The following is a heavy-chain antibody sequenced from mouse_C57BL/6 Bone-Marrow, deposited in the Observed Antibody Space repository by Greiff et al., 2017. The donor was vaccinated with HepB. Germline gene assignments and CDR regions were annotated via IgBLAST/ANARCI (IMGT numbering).Heavy chain of an antibody. CDR3: TRSWWLRAWFAY. V-gene: IGHV1-5*01. Sequence: VQLQQSGTVLARPGASVKMSCKTSGYTFTSYWMHWVKQRPGQGLEWIGAIYPGNSDTSYNQKFKGKAKLTAVTSASTAYMELSSLTNEDSAVYYCTRSWWLRAWFAYWGQGTLVTVSA. D-gene: IGHD2-2*01. CDR1: GYTFTSYW. CDR2: IYPGNSDT. J-gene: IGHJ3*01.